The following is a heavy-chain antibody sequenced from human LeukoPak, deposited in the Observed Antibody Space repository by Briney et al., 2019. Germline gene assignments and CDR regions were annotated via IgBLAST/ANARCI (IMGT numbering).Heavy chain of an antibody. CDR1: GFTFSNFA. Sequence: GGSLRLSCAASGFTFSNFAMGWVRQAPGKGLEWVSVISGTGGATYYADSVKGRFTISRDNSKNTLYLQLNSLRAEDTAMYYCAKKVGTTAWYLGFDYWGKGSLVTVSS. J-gene: IGHJ4*02. CDR3: AKKVGTTAWYLGFDY. V-gene: IGHV3-23*01. CDR2: ISGTGGAT. D-gene: IGHD6-13*01.